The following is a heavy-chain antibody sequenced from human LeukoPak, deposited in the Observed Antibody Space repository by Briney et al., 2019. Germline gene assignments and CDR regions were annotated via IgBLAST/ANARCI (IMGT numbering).Heavy chain of an antibody. D-gene: IGHD3-10*01. J-gene: IGHJ4*02. CDR1: GFTFSSYS. CDR2: ISRGSSYT. V-gene: IGHV3-21*01. Sequence: PGGSLRLSCAASGFTFSSYSMNWVRQAPGKGLEWVSSISRGSSYTYFADSVKGRFTISRDNAKNSLYLQMNSLRAEDTAVYYCAKAFSPHYSPGELFTPDYWGQGTLVTASS. CDR3: AKAFSPHYSPGELFTPDY.